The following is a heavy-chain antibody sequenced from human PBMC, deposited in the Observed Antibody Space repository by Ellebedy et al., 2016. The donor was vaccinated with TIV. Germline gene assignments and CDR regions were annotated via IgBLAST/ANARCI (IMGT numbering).Heavy chain of an antibody. CDR3: AKDEGYYDSSGRTDY. V-gene: IGHV3-23*01. Sequence: GGSLRLXXAASGFTFSSYAMSWVRQAPGKGLEWVSAISGSGGSTYYADSVKGRFTISRDNSKNTLYLQMNSLRAEDTAVYYCAKDEGYYDSSGRTDYWGQGTLVTVSS. D-gene: IGHD3-22*01. J-gene: IGHJ4*02. CDR1: GFTFSSYA. CDR2: ISGSGGST.